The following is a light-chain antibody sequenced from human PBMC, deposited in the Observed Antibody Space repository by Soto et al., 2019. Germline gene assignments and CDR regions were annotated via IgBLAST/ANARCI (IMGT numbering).Light chain of an antibody. J-gene: IGKJ2*01. CDR1: QSVRSN. V-gene: IGKV3-15*01. CDR3: QQYNDWPPGYT. CDR2: AAS. Sequence: EIVMTQSPATLSVSPGERATLSCRASQSVRSNLAWYHQRPGQAPRLLIYAASARATGIPARFSGSGSGTEFTLTISSLQSEDFAVYYCQQYNDWPPGYTFGQGTKVDIK.